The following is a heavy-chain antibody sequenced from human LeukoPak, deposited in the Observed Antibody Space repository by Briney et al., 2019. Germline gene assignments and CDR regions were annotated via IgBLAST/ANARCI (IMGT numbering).Heavy chain of an antibody. CDR2: MYYSGAT. J-gene: IGHJ4*02. D-gene: IGHD6-19*01. CDR3: ARASSSAWYADY. V-gene: IGHV4-59*01. CDR1: GGSISNYY. Sequence: SETLSLTCTVSGGSISNYYWSWIRQAPGKGLEWIGYMYYSGATNYNPSLKRRVTTSVDTAKNQFSPRLSSVTAADTAVYYCARASSSAWYADYWGQGTLVIVSS.